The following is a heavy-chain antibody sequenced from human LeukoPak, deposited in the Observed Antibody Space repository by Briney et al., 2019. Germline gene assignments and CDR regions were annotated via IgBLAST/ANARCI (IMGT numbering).Heavy chain of an antibody. CDR1: GGSFSGYY. CDR2: INHSGST. J-gene: IGHJ4*02. D-gene: IGHD6-13*01. CDR3: ARRRAAGTPYYFDY. V-gene: IGHV4-34*01. Sequence: YPSETLSLTCAVYGGSFSGYYWSWIRQPPGKGLEWIGEINHSGSTNYNPSLKSRVTISVDTSKNQFSLKLSFVTAADTAVYYCARRRAAGTPYYFDYWGQGTLVTVSS.